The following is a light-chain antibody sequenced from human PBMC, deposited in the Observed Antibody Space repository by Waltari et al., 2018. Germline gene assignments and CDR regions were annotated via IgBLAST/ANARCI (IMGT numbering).Light chain of an antibody. CDR1: QRIDNY. CDR2: AAS. V-gene: IGKV1-39*01. J-gene: IGKJ1*01. Sequence: DIQMTQSPSSLSASVGDRVTITCRASQRIDNYVNWDQQRPGKAPKLLIFAASRLQSGVPVRFSGSGSGTEFTLSISTLQSEDFATYFCQQSDSVPRTFGQGTRVEI. CDR3: QQSDSVPRT.